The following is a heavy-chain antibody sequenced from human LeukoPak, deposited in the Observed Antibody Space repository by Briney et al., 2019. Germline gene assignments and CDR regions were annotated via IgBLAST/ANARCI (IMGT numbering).Heavy chain of an antibody. Sequence: SETLSLTCTVSGGSISSGTYYWGWIRQPPGKGLEWIGSIYYSGSTYYNPSLRSRVTISADTSKNQFSLRLGSVTAADTAVYYCARVQSRLSWFDPWGQGTLVTVSS. J-gene: IGHJ5*02. CDR1: GGSISSGTYY. CDR3: ARVQSRLSWFDP. V-gene: IGHV4-39*07. CDR2: IYYSGST.